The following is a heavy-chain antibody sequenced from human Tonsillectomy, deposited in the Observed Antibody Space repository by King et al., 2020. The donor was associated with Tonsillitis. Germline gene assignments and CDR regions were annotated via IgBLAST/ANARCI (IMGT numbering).Heavy chain of an antibody. CDR3: ARHRLLNWFDR. J-gene: IGHJ5*02. CDR1: GGSISSTSFY. V-gene: IGHV4-39*01. CDR2: ILYSGGT. Sequence: LQLQESGPGLVKPSETLSLTCTASGGSISSTSFYWGWIRQPPGKGLEGIGSILYSGGTYYDPSLKRRVTISVDTTKNQFSLQLSSVTAADTAVYYCARHRLLNWFDRWGKGTLVTVSS. D-gene: IGHD2/OR15-2a*01.